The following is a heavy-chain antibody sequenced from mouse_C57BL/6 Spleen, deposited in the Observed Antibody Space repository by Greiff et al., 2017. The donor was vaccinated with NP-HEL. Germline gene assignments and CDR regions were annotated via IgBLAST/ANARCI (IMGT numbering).Heavy chain of an antibody. D-gene: IGHD2-1*01. CDR2: IYPGDGDT. V-gene: IGHV1-82*01. CDR3: ARERIYYGNYVGFAY. Sequence: QVQLQQSGPELVKPGASVKISCKASGYAFSSSWMNWVKQRPGKGLEWIGRIYPGDGDTNYNGKVKGKATLTADKSSSTAYMQLSSLTSEDSAVYFCARERIYYGNYVGFAYWGQGTLVTVSA. J-gene: IGHJ3*01. CDR1: GYAFSSSW.